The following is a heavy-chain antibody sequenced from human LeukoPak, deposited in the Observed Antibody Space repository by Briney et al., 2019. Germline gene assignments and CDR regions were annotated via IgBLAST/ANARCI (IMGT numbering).Heavy chain of an antibody. CDR1: GFTFSSYG. V-gene: IGHV3-64*01. CDR3: VRGGYYDVLDYYYYYMDV. Sequence: GGSLRLSCAASGFTFSSYGMHWVRQAPGKGLEYVSAISNNGGSTYYANSVKGRFIVSRDNSKNTLYLQMGSLGAEDMAVYYCVRGGYYDVLDYYYYYMDVWGKGTTVTVSS. CDR2: ISNNGGST. D-gene: IGHD3-9*01. J-gene: IGHJ6*03.